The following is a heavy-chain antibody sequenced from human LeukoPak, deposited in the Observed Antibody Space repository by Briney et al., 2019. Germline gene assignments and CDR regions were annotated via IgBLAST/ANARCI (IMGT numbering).Heavy chain of an antibody. Sequence: SETLSLTCTVSGGSISNFYWSWIRQPAGKGLEWIGPIYTSGTTSYNPSLKSRVTMSIDTSKNQFSLQLSSVTAADTAVYYCARRGDWDGSGSNTPFDYWGQGTLVTVSS. CDR1: GGSISNFY. J-gene: IGHJ4*02. CDR3: ARRGDWDGSGSNTPFDY. CDR2: IYTSGTT. V-gene: IGHV4-4*07. D-gene: IGHD3-10*01.